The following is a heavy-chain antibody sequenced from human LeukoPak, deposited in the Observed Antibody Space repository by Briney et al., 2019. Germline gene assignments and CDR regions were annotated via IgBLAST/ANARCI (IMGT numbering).Heavy chain of an antibody. CDR1: VFTVSSNY. CDR2: IYSGGST. Sequence: AGGSLRLSCAASVFTVSSNYMSWVRQAPGKGLEWASVIYSGGSTYYADSVKGRFTISRDNSKNTLYLQMNSLRAEDTAVYYCARDQNYYDSSGYRDYWGQGTLVTVSS. CDR3: ARDQNYYDSSGYRDY. V-gene: IGHV3-66*02. D-gene: IGHD3-22*01. J-gene: IGHJ4*02.